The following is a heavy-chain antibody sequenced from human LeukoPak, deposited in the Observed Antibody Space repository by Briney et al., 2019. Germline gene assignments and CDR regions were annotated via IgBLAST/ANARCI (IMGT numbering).Heavy chain of an antibody. J-gene: IGHJ3*02. CDR3: ARGRRTSFQDDAFDI. Sequence: PGGSLRLSCAASGFTFSDYYMSWIRQAPGKGLEWVSYISSSGSTIYYADSVKGRFTISRDNAKNSLYLQMNSLRAEDTAVYYCARGRRTSFQDDAFDIWGQGTMVTVSS. CDR2: ISSSGSTI. D-gene: IGHD2-2*01. V-gene: IGHV3-11*04. CDR1: GFTFSDYY.